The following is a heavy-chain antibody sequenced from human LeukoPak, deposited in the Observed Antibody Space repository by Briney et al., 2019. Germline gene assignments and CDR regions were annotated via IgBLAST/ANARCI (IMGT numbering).Heavy chain of an antibody. CDR2: ISYDGSNK. J-gene: IGHJ4*02. CDR1: GFTFSSYG. V-gene: IGHV3-30*18. CDR3: AKAPDYGENY. D-gene: IGHD4-17*01. Sequence: PGGSLRLSCAASGFTFSSYGMRWVRQAPGKGLEWVAVISYDGSNKYYADSVKGRFTISRDNSKNTLYLQMNSLRAEDTAVYYCAKAPDYGENYWGQGTLVTVSS.